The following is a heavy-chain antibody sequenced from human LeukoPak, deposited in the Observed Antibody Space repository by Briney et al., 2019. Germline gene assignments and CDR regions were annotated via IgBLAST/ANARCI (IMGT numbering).Heavy chain of an antibody. CDR3: AKLADSTRNYHFDY. CDR1: GFTFSSYA. CDR2: ISGSGEAT. D-gene: IGHD5-24*01. V-gene: IGHV3-23*01. Sequence: GGSLRLSCAASGFTFSSYALGWVRQTPGKGLQWVSSISGSGEATYYADFVKGRFTISRDPITNTLHLHMNSLSAEDTALYHCAKLADSTRNYHFDYWGQGSLVIVSS. J-gene: IGHJ4*02.